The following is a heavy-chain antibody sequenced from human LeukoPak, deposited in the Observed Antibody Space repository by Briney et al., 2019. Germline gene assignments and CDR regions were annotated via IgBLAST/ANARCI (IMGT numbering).Heavy chain of an antibody. Sequence: SETLSLTCTISGGSVSDYYWSWIRQSPGKGLEWIGYIYHTGSTSYSPSLKSRVTISADTSQNQFSLKLSSVTAADTAVYYCASRKLGNDYWGQGALVTVSS. CDR3: ASRKLGNDY. CDR1: GGSVSDYY. J-gene: IGHJ4*02. V-gene: IGHV4-59*02. D-gene: IGHD7-27*01. CDR2: IYHTGST.